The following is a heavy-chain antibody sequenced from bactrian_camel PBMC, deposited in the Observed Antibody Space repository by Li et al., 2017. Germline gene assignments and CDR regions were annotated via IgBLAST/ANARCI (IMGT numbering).Heavy chain of an antibody. CDR2: IESSGDST. J-gene: IGHJ6*01. D-gene: IGHD2*01. CDR3: AASKYSCSYWDIRARDFEY. CDR1: EPTFGSYA. Sequence: VQLVESGGGLVQPGGSLRLSCSVSEPTFGSYAMSWVRRAPGKGLEWVTTIESSGDSTYYTDSVKGRLTISQDNAKNTVYLQMGNLKPEDTAMYYCAASKYSCSYWDIRARDFEYWGQGTQVTVS. V-gene: IGHV3S40*01.